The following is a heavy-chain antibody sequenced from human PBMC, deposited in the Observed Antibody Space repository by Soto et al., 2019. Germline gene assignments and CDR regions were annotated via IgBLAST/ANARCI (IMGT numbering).Heavy chain of an antibody. V-gene: IGHV3-21*06. CDR3: ARESEDLTSNYDY. Sequence: GGSLRLSCAASGFTFTRYSMNWVRQAPGKGLEWVSSISSTTNYIYCGDSMKGRFTISRDNAKNSLYLEMNSLRAEDTAVYYCARESEDLTSNYDYWGQGTLVTVSS. J-gene: IGHJ4*02. CDR1: GFTFTRYS. CDR2: ISSTTNYI.